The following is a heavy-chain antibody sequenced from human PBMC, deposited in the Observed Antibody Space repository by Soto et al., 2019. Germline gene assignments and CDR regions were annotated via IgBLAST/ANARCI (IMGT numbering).Heavy chain of an antibody. CDR3: ARGRGYEIDYCYYGMDV. V-gene: IGHV1-69*06. CDR2: IIPILGTT. J-gene: IGHJ6*02. CDR1: GGTFNNYA. D-gene: IGHD5-12*01. Sequence: QVHLVQSGAEVKKPGSSVKVSCKASGGTFNNYAISWVRQAPGQGLEWMGGIIPILGTTNYPQNFPGRVTITADKSTSTVYMELSSLRSEDTAVYYCARGRGYEIDYCYYGMDVWGQGTTVTVSS.